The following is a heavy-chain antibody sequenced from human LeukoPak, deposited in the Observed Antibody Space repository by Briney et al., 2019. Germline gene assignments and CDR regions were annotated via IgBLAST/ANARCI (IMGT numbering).Heavy chain of an antibody. Sequence: PSETLSLTCTVSGGSISSGDYYWSWIRQPPGKGLEWIGNIYYSGSTYYNPSLKSRVTISVDTSKNQFSLKLSSVTAADTAVYYCARGGRVSSSWYYFDYWGQGTLVTVSS. CDR1: GGSISSGDYY. V-gene: IGHV4-30-4*01. D-gene: IGHD6-13*01. CDR3: ARGGRVSSSWYYFDY. J-gene: IGHJ4*02. CDR2: IYYSGST.